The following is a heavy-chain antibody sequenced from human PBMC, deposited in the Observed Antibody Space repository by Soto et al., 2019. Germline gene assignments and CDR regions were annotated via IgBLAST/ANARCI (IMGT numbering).Heavy chain of an antibody. CDR2: IPSDGSNQ. Sequence: PGGSLRLSCAASGFTFSSYAIHWVRQAPGKGLEWVALIPSDGSNQYYADSVKGRFTISRDNSKDTVYPQMHSLRPEDTSVYFCAKGTPVNGDYALDYWGQGTLVTVSS. CDR3: AKGTPVNGDYALDY. V-gene: IGHV3-30*18. D-gene: IGHD4-17*01. CDR1: GFTFSSYA. J-gene: IGHJ4*02.